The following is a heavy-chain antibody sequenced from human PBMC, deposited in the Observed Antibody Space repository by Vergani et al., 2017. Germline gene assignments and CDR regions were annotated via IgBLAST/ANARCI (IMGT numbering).Heavy chain of an antibody. V-gene: IGHV3-23*01. CDR2: VSGSSATP. Sequence: EVQLLESGGGLVQPGGSLRLSCEASGFSFPGYAMSWVRQAPGKGLEWVSSVSGSSATPYYADSVKGRFIISRDNSKNTLHLQMNSLRADDTAVYYCTKGSRGYIGYFFVYWGEGALASVSS. D-gene: IGHD5-12*01. J-gene: IGHJ4*02. CDR1: GFSFPGYA. CDR3: TKGSRGYIGYFFVY.